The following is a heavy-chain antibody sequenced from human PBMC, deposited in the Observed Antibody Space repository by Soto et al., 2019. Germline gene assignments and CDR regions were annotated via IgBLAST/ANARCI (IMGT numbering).Heavy chain of an antibody. D-gene: IGHD3-22*01. CDR1: GYTFTIYG. CDR2: ISAYNGNT. V-gene: IGHV1-18*01. CDR3: ARDDRRYYYYYYGMDV. Sequence: ASVKVSCKASGYTFTIYGISWVRQAPGQGLEWMGWISAYNGNTNYAQKLQGRVTMTTDTSTSTAYMELRSLRSDDTAVYYCARDDRRYYYYYYGMDVWGQGTTVTVSS. J-gene: IGHJ6*02.